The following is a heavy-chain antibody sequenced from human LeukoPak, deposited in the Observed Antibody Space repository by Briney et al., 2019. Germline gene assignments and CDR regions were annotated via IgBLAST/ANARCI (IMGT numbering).Heavy chain of an antibody. CDR1: GGSISSTNYY. CDR3: ARRRIQLWLRRAFDI. Sequence: SETLSLTCTVSGGSISSTNYYWGWIRQPPGKGLEWIGSIYFSGSTYYNPSLKSRVTISVDTSKNQFSLKLSSVTAADTAVYYCARRRIQLWLRRAFDIWGQGTMVTVST. CDR2: IYFSGST. J-gene: IGHJ3*02. D-gene: IGHD5-18*01. V-gene: IGHV4-39*07.